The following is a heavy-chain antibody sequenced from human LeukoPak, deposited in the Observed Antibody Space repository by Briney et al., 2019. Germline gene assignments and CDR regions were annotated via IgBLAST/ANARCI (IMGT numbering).Heavy chain of an antibody. Sequence: AMXXGRQAPGKGREWVSAISGIGVTTYYAPSLNGRFTISRDTSKNTLSLQMNSLTAEDTAVYYCAKDSLHYYDSSGYYYWDYWGQGTLVTVSS. J-gene: IGHJ4*02. CDR1: A. CDR3: AKDSLHYYDSSGYYYWDY. CDR2: ISGIGVTT. D-gene: IGHD3-22*01. V-gene: IGHV3-23*01.